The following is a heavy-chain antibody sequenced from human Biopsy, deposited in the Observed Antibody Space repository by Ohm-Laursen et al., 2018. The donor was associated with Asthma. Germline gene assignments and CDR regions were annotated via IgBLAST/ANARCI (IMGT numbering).Heavy chain of an antibody. Sequence: SLRLSCAASGFSVSTKYMSWVRQAPGKGLEWVSLIYSGDNTYYADSVKGRFTISRDHSKLYLQMNNLRAEDTAVYHCARISRLGYNSLDYGMDVWDQGTTVTVSS. CDR2: IYSGDNT. CDR3: ARISRLGYNSLDYGMDV. J-gene: IGHJ6*02. V-gene: IGHV3-53*05. CDR1: GFSVSTKY. D-gene: IGHD5-24*01.